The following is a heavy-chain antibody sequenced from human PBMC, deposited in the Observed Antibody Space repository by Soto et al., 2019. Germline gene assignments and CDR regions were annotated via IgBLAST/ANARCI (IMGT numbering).Heavy chain of an antibody. V-gene: IGHV4-4*02. D-gene: IGHD6-19*01. Sequence: QVQLQESGPGLVKPSGTLSLTCIVSGDSIRSSNWWTWVRQPPGKGLEWIGEVYQSGSPNYNPSLKSRITISVDKSNNQFSLKLNSVTAADTAVYYCARDRGYGNGALDYWGQGTLVTVSS. J-gene: IGHJ4*02. CDR1: GDSIRSSNW. CDR2: VYQSGSP. CDR3: ARDRGYGNGALDY.